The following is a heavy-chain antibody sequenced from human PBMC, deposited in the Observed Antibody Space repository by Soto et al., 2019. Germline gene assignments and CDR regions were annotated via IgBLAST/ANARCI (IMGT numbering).Heavy chain of an antibody. V-gene: IGHV5-10-1*01. CDR1: GYSFTSYW. D-gene: IGHD3-10*01. Sequence: GESLKISCKGSGYSFTSYWISWVRQMPGKGLEWMGRIDPSDSYTNYSPSFQGHVTISAAKSISTAYLQWSSLKASDTAMYYCASSTAFGEAYCYYFGMDVWGQGTTVTVSS. CDR2: IDPSDSYT. J-gene: IGHJ6*02. CDR3: ASSTAFGEAYCYYFGMDV.